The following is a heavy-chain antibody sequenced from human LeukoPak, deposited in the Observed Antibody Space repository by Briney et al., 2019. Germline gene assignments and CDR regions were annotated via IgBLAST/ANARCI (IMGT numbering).Heavy chain of an antibody. CDR1: GFTFSSYS. CDR3: ARDKDSIAAVQYYFDY. D-gene: IGHD6-13*01. CDR2: ISSSSSYI. V-gene: IGHV3-21*01. J-gene: IGHJ4*02. Sequence: PGGSLRLSCAASGFTFSSYSMNWVRQAPGKGLEWVSSISSSSSYIYYADSVKGRFTISRDNAKNSLYLQMDSLRAEDTAVYYCARDKDSIAAVQYYFDYWGQGTLVTVSS.